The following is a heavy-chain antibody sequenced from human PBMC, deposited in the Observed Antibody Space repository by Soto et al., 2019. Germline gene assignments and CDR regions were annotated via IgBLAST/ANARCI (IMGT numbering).Heavy chain of an antibody. D-gene: IGHD2-8*02. CDR2: INHSGST. CDR3: ARDKITGLFDY. CDR1: GGSFSGSY. Sequence: SETLSLTCDVYGGSFSGSYWTRIRQPSGTGLEWIGEINHSGSTNDNPSLKSRVTLSVDTSKNQFSLKLTSVTAADLAVYYCARDKITGLFDYWGQGTLVTVS. V-gene: IGHV4-34*01. J-gene: IGHJ4*02.